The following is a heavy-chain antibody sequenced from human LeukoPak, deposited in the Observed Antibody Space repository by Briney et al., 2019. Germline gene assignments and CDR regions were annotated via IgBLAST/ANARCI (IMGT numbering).Heavy chain of an antibody. CDR1: GFTFSSYW. Sequence: GGSLRLSCAASGFTFSSYWMSWVRQAPGKGLEWVANIKQDGSEKYYVDSVKGRFTISRDNAKNSLYLQMNSLRAEDTAVYYCARDKEEVLRFFYYYYYTDVWGKGTTVTVSS. V-gene: IGHV3-7*01. CDR3: ARDKEEVLRFFYYYYYTDV. D-gene: IGHD3-3*01. J-gene: IGHJ6*03. CDR2: IKQDGSEK.